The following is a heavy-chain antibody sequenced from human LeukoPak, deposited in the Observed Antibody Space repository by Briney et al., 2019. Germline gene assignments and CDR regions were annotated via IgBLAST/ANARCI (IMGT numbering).Heavy chain of an antibody. Sequence: SETLSLTCTVSGGSISSYYWSWIRQPPGKGLEWIGYIYYSGSTNYNPSLKSRVTISVDTSKNQFSLKLSSVTAADTAVYYCATNYDSSGYYWYFDLWGRGTLVTVSS. J-gene: IGHJ2*01. CDR2: IYYSGST. D-gene: IGHD3-22*01. CDR3: ATNYDSSGYYWYFDL. CDR1: GGSISSYY. V-gene: IGHV4-59*01.